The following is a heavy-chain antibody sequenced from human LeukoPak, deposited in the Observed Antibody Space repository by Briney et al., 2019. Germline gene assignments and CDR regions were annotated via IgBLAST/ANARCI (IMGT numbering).Heavy chain of an antibody. J-gene: IGHJ4*02. CDR3: ARVAGNCGGDCYRLLY. Sequence: ASVKVSCKASGYTFTTYDINWVRQATGQGLEWLGWMNPNSGNTGYAQKFQGRVTMTRNISITTAYMELSNLRSEDTAMYYCARVAGNCGGDCYRLLYWGQGTLVTVSS. V-gene: IGHV1-8*01. CDR1: GYTFTTYD. D-gene: IGHD2-21*01. CDR2: MNPNSGNT.